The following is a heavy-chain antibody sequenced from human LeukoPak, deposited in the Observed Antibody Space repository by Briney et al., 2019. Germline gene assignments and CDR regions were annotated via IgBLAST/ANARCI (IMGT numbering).Heavy chain of an antibody. CDR3: ARGSWIGYGSGSYYMGDYYYGMDV. Sequence: GGSLRLSCAASGFTVSPSYMSWVRQAPGKGLEWVSVIQTGDSTNYADSVKGRFTVSRDNSKNTLYLQMNSLRVEDTAVYYCARGSWIGYGSGSYYMGDYYYGMDVWGQGTTVTVSS. V-gene: IGHV3-66*01. CDR2: IQTGDST. J-gene: IGHJ6*02. CDR1: GFTVSPSY. D-gene: IGHD3-10*01.